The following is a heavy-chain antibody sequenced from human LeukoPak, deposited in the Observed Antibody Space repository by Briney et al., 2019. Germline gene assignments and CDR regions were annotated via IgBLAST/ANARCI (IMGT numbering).Heavy chain of an antibody. D-gene: IGHD3-16*01. V-gene: IGHV3-15*01. CDR1: GFTFSNTW. Sequence: GGSLRLSCVASGFTFSNTWMSWVRQAPGKGREWVGRFKSKTDGGTTDYAAPVKGRFTISRDNSKNTLYLQMSSLKTEDTALYYCTTDLGDGRGGFGGQGTLVTVSS. CDR2: FKSKTDGGTT. J-gene: IGHJ4*02. CDR3: TTDLGDGRGGF.